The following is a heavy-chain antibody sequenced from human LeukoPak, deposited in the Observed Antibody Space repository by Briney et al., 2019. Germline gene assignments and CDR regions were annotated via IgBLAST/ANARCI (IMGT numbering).Heavy chain of an antibody. CDR1: GFTFSDYY. CDR2: ISSSGSTI. J-gene: IGHJ4*02. V-gene: IGHV3-11*04. Sequence: GGSLRLSCAASGFTFSDYYMSWIRQAPGKGLEWVSYISSSGSTIYYADSVKGRFTISRDNAKNSPYLQMNSLRAEDTAVYYCARSRMGATTLYFDYWGQGTLVTVSS. CDR3: ARSRMGATTLYFDY. D-gene: IGHD1-26*01.